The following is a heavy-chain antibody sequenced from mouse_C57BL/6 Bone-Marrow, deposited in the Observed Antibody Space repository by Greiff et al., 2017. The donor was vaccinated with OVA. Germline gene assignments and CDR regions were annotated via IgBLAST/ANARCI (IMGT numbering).Heavy chain of an antibody. Sequence: QVQLQQSGPELVKPGASVKISCKASGYAFSSSWMNWVKQRPGKGLEWIGRIYPGDGDTNYNGKFKGKATLTADKSSSTAYMQLSSLTSGDSAVYFCARHEDGYYASYFDYWGQGTTLTVSS. V-gene: IGHV1-82*01. J-gene: IGHJ2*01. CDR2: IYPGDGDT. CDR3: ARHEDGYYASYFDY. CDR1: GYAFSSSW. D-gene: IGHD2-3*01.